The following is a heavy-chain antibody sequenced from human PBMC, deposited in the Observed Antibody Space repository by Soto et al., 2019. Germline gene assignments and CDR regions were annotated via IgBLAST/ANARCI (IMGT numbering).Heavy chain of an antibody. V-gene: IGHV3-23*01. CDR1: GFTFNHYA. D-gene: IGHD3-10*01. CDR3: AKGRGGSGSLTPRVDF. Sequence: EVQLLESGGGLVQPGGSLRLSCAASGFTFNHYAMTWVRQAPGKGLEWVSAISGGGATTSYADSVKGRFTVSRDGSKTTLYLEMSSLRAEDTSLYYCAKGRGGSGSLTPRVDFWGQGTLVTVSS. J-gene: IGHJ4*02. CDR2: ISGGGATT.